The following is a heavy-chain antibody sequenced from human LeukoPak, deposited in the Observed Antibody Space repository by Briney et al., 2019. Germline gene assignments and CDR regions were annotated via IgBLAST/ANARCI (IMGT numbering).Heavy chain of an antibody. CDR2: INSDGSST. J-gene: IGHJ4*02. CDR1: GFTFSSYW. CDR3: ARGYGDYADY. Sequence: GGSLRLSCAASGFTFSSYWMHWVRQAPGKGLVWVSCINSDGSSTSYADSVKGRFTISRDNAKNTLYLQMNSLRAEDTAVYYCARGYGDYADYWGQGTLVTVSS. D-gene: IGHD4-17*01. V-gene: IGHV3-74*01.